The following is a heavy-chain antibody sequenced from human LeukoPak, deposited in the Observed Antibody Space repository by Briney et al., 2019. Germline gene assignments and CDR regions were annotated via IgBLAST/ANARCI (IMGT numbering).Heavy chain of an antibody. CDR2: IYYSGST. Sequence: SETLSLTCTVSGGSISSYYWSWIRQPPGKGLEWIGYIYYSGSTNYNPSLKSRVTISVDTSKNQFSLKLSSVTAAGTAVYYCATSYGSGTPVLDYWGQGTLVTVSS. V-gene: IGHV4-59*01. D-gene: IGHD3-10*01. J-gene: IGHJ4*02. CDR1: GGSISSYY. CDR3: ATSYGSGTPVLDY.